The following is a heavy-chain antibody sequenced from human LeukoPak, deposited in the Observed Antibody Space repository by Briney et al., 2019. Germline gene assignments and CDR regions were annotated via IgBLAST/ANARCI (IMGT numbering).Heavy chain of an antibody. CDR2: IRYDGSNK. CDR3: AKGGEGVVPAALPPDY. Sequence: TGGALRLSCAASGFTFSSYGMHWVRQDPGKGLEWVAFIRYDGSNKYYADSVKRRFTISRDNSKNTLYLQMNSLRDEDTAVYYCAKGGEGVVPAALPPDYWGQGTLVTVSS. V-gene: IGHV3-30*02. D-gene: IGHD2-2*01. CDR1: GFTFSSYG. J-gene: IGHJ4*02.